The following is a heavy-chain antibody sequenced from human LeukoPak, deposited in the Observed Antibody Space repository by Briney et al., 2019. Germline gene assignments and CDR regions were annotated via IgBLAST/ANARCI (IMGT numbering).Heavy chain of an antibody. CDR2: ISSSGSIV. V-gene: IGHV3-48*01. Sequence: GGSLRLSCAASGFTFNTCSMNWVRQAPGKGLEWVSYISSSGSIVHSADSVKGRFTISRDNAKNSLYLQMNSLRAEDTALYYCVTETNYYDTSGTLFDYWGQGTLVTVSS. D-gene: IGHD3-22*01. J-gene: IGHJ4*02. CDR1: GFTFNTCS. CDR3: VTETNYYDTSGTLFDY.